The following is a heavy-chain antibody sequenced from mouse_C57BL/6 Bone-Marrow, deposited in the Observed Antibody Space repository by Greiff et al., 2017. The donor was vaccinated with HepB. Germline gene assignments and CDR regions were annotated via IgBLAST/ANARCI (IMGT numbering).Heavy chain of an antibody. CDR3: TQFSYYYGSSYFDY. CDR2: IDPDNGDT. J-gene: IGHJ2*01. V-gene: IGHV14-4*01. D-gene: IGHD1-1*01. Sequence: VQLQQSGAELVRPGASVKLSCTASGFNIKDDYMHWVKQRPEQGLEWIGWIDPDNGDTEYASKFKGKATITADTSSNTAYLQLSSLTSEDTAVYYCTQFSYYYGSSYFDYWGQGTTLTVSS. CDR1: GFNIKDDY.